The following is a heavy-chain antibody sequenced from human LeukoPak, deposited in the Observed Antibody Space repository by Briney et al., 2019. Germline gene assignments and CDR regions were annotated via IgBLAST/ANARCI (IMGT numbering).Heavy chain of an antibody. D-gene: IGHD3-22*01. CDR2: ISSSSSYI. V-gene: IGHV3-21*01. J-gene: IGHJ4*02. CDR1: GFTFSSYS. CDR3: ARQNYYYDSSGYYPEYFDY. Sequence: GGSLRLSYAASGFTFSSYSMNWVRQAPGKGLEWVSSISSSSSYIYYADSVKGRFTISRDNAKNSLYLQMNSLRAEDTAVYYCARQNYYYDSSGYYPEYFDYWGQGTLVTVSS.